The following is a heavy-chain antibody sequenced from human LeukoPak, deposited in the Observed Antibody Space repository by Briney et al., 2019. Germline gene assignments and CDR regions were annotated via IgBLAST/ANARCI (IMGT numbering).Heavy chain of an antibody. V-gene: IGHV1-18*01. CDR3: ARDQGATNPRPLFDY. CDR2: ISGYNGNT. J-gene: IGHJ4*02. D-gene: IGHD4/OR15-4a*01. Sequence: GASVKVSCKASGYTFTNYGISWVRQAPGQGLEWMGWISGYNGNTNYAQKIQGRVTMTTDTSTTTAYMELRSLRSDDTAVYCCARDQGATNPRPLFDYWGQGTLVTVSS. CDR1: GYTFTNYG.